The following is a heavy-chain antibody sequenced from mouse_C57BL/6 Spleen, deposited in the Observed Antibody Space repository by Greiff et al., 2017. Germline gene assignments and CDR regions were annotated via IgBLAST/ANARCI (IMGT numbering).Heavy chain of an antibody. D-gene: IGHD2-2*01. CDR2: FHPYNDDT. CDR1: GYTFTTYP. J-gene: IGHJ2*01. CDR3: ARNYGYDDGVYFDY. V-gene: IGHV1-47*01. Sequence: VKLQESGAELVKPGASVKMSCKASGYTFTTYPIEWMKQNHGKSLEWIGNFHPYNDDTTDNEKFKGKATLTVEKSSSTVYLELSRLTSDDSAVYYCARNYGYDDGVYFDYWGQGTTLTVSS.